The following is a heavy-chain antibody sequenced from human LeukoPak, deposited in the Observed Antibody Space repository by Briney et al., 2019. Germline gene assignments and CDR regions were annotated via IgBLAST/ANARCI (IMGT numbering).Heavy chain of an antibody. Sequence: GGSLRLSCAASGFTFSSYVMSWVRQAPGKGLEWVSSISGYGGTTYHADSVKGRFTISRDNAKNSLYLQMNSLRDEDTAVYYCARDRITGIVGATKTFDYWGQGTLVTVSS. CDR3: ARDRITGIVGATKTFDY. D-gene: IGHD1-26*01. CDR2: ISGYGGTT. V-gene: IGHV3-23*01. J-gene: IGHJ4*02. CDR1: GFTFSSYV.